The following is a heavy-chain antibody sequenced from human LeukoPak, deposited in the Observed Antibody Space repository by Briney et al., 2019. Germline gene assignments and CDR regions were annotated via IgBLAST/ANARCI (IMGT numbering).Heavy chain of an antibody. D-gene: IGHD1-1*01. Sequence: GGSLRLSCAASGFTFSNAWMSWVRQAPGKGLEWVGRIKSKTFGGKTDYAAPVKGRFTISRDDSKTTLYLQMNSLKTEDTGVYYCTTALSGLNDADYWGQGTLVTVSS. CDR1: GFTFSNAW. J-gene: IGHJ4*02. CDR2: IKSKTFGGKT. CDR3: TTALSGLNDADY. V-gene: IGHV3-15*01.